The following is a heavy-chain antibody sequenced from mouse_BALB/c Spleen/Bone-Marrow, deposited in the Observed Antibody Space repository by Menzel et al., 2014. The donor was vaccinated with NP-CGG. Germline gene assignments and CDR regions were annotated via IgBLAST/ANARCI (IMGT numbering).Heavy chain of an antibody. D-gene: IGHD1-1*01. Sequence: VQLQQSGAELVRPGASVKLSCKASGYSFTSYWMNWVKQRPGHGLEWIGMIHPSDTETRLNQRFKDEATLTVDKSSSTAYMQLNSPTSEDSAVYYCARLEGNYGSTFAYWGQGTLVTVSA. V-gene: IGHV1-61*01. CDR2: IHPSDTET. CDR1: GYSFTSYW. J-gene: IGHJ3*01. CDR3: ARLEGNYGSTFAY.